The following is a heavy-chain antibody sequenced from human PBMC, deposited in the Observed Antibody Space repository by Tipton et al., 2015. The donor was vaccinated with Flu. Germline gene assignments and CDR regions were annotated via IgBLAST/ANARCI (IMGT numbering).Heavy chain of an antibody. D-gene: IGHD1-26*01. Sequence: VQLVQSGVEVKKPGESLKISCRASGYSFSTFWIGWVRQMPGKGLEWMGMIYPGDSNTKYSPSFQGQVTIPVDKSMSTAYLQWHSLKASDTAMYFCAASVGAYAVDIWGQGTVVTVSS. V-gene: IGHV5-51*03. CDR2: IYPGDSNT. CDR3: AASVGAYAVDI. J-gene: IGHJ3*02. CDR1: GYSFSTFW.